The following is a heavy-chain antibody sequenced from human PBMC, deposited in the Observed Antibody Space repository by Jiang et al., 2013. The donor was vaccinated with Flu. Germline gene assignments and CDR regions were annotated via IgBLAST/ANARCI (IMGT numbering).Heavy chain of an antibody. CDR2: IYPGDSDT. D-gene: IGHD3-22*01. J-gene: IGHJ4*02. Sequence: MPGKGLEWMGIIYPGDSDTRYSPSFQGQVTISADKSISTAYLQWSSLKASDTAMYYCARRETYYYDSSGYYFDYWGQGTLVTVSS. CDR3: ARRETYYYDSSGYYFDY. V-gene: IGHV5-51*01.